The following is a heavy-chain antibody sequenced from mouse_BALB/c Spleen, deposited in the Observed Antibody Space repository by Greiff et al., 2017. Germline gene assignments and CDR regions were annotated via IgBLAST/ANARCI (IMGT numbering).Heavy chain of an antibody. CDR3: ARDMGYAMDY. CDR2: IRNKANGYTT. V-gene: IGHV7-3*02. J-gene: IGHJ4*01. Sequence: EVKLMESGGGLVQPGGSLRLSCATSGFTFTDYYMSWVRQPPGKALEWLGFIRNKANGYTTEYSASVKGRFTISRDNSQSILYLQMNTLRAEDSATYYCARDMGYAMDYWGQGTSVTVSS. CDR1: GFTFTDYY.